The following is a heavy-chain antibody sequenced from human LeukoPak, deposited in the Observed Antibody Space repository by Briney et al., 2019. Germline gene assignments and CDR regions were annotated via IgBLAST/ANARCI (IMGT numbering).Heavy chain of an antibody. CDR1: GFTFSSYA. D-gene: IGHD5-24*01. Sequence: KSGGSLRLSRAASGFTFSSYAMSWVRQAPGKGLEWVSAISGSGGSTYYADSVKGRFTISRDSSKNTLYLQMNSLRAEDTAVYYCAKINRDGYLYYFDYWGQGTLVTVSS. CDR3: AKINRDGYLYYFDY. J-gene: IGHJ4*02. V-gene: IGHV3-23*01. CDR2: ISGSGGST.